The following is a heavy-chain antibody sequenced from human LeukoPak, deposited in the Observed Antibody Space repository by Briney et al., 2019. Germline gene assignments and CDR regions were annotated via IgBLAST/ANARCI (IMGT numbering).Heavy chain of an antibody. CDR1: GLTFSNYA. J-gene: IGHJ4*02. D-gene: IGHD3-3*01. Sequence: GGSLRPSCAASGLTFSNYAMSWVRQAPGKGLEWVSGISGSGGYTYYADSVKGRFTISRDNSKNTLYLQMNSLRAEDTAIYYCAKDPYYDFWSGYYYFDYWGQGTLVTVSS. CDR2: ISGSGGYT. V-gene: IGHV3-23*01. CDR3: AKDPYYDFWSGYYYFDY.